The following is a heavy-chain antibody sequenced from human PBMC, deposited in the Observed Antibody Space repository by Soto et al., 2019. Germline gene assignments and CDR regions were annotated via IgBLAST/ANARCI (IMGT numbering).Heavy chain of an antibody. V-gene: IGHV1-69*12. CDR3: ARRYCISTSCHHYGMDV. CDR1: GGTFSTYT. D-gene: IGHD2-2*01. Sequence: QVQLVQSGAEVKKPGSSVKVSCKASGGTFSTYTINWVRQAPGQGLEWMGGIIPMFGTANYAQKFQGRVTLTADESTSTAYMELSSLRSEDTAVYYCARRYCISTSCHHYGMDVWGQGPTVTVSS. CDR2: IIPMFGTA. J-gene: IGHJ6*02.